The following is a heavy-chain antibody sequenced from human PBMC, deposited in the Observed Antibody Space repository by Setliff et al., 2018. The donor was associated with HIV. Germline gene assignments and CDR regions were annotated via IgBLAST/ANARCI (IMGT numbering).Heavy chain of an antibody. CDR3: TRGTAVADTNTQPFKY. J-gene: IGHJ4*02. Sequence: GASVKVSCKASGYKFTGHHIQWMRQAPGQGLEWMGWINPKSGDTKYGQSFQGRVTMTRDTSISTAYMNLSGLRSNDTAVYYCTRGTAVADTNTQPFKYWGQGALVTVSS. CDR1: GYKFTGHH. V-gene: IGHV1-2*02. CDR2: INPKSGDT. D-gene: IGHD6-19*01.